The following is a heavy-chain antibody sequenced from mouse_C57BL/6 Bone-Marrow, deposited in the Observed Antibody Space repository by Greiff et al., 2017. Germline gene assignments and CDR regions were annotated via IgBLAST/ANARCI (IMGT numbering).Heavy chain of an antibody. D-gene: IGHD1-1*01. CDR1: GYTFTSYT. Sequence: VKLMESGAELARPGASVKMSCKASGYTFTSYTMHWVKQRPGQGLEWIGYINPSSGYTKYNQKFKDKATLTADKSSSTAYMPLSSLTSEDSAVYYCARNYGSSYYFDYGGQGTTLTVSS. CDR3: ARNYGSSYYFDY. V-gene: IGHV1-4*01. CDR2: INPSSGYT. J-gene: IGHJ2*01.